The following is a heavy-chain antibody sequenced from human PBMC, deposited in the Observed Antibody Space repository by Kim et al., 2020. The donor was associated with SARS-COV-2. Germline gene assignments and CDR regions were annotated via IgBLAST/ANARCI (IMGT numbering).Heavy chain of an antibody. D-gene: IGHD2-21*02. V-gene: IGHV6-1*01. Sequence: SQTLSLTCAISGDRVSSKSAAWHWVRQSPSRGLEWLGRTFYRSKWYNESALSVKSRITINPDTSKNQFSLQLNSVTPEDTALYYCAREDYGGDSRGFDYWGQGTLVTVSS. CDR2: TFYRSKWYN. CDR3: AREDYGGDSRGFDY. CDR1: GDRVSSKSAA. J-gene: IGHJ4*02.